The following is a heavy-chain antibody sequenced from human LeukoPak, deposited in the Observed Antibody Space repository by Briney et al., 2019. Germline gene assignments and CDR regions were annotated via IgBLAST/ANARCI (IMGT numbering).Heavy chain of an antibody. CDR3: AKDPDGSGTYYIPAEYIQH. J-gene: IGHJ1*01. CDR2: INPSGGST. CDR1: GYTFTSYY. Sequence: GASVKVSCKASGYTFTSYYMHWVRQAPGQGLEWMGIINPSGGSTSYAQKFQGRVTMTRDTSTSTVYMELSSLRSEDTAVYYCAKDPDGSGTYYIPAEYIQHWGQGTLVSVSS. V-gene: IGHV1-46*01. D-gene: IGHD3-10*01.